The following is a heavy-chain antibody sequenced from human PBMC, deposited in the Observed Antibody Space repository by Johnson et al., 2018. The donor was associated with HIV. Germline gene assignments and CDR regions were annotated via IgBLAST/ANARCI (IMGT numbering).Heavy chain of an antibody. CDR1: GFTFSDYY. J-gene: IGHJ3*02. CDR2: ISSSGTTI. D-gene: IGHD4-17*01. V-gene: IGHV3-11*04. Sequence: QMQLVESGGGLVKPGGSLRLSCAASGFTFSDYYMSWIRQAPGKGLEWVSCISSSGTTIYYADSMKGRFTISRDNAKNSLYLHMNSLRAEDTAVYYCARPADYGDYSRDAFDIWGEGTMVTVSS. CDR3: ARPADYGDYSRDAFDI.